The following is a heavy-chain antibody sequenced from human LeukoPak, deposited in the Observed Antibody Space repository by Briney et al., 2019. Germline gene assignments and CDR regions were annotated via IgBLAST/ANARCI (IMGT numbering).Heavy chain of an antibody. CDR1: GYSFTSYW. J-gene: IGHJ4*02. CDR2: IYPGDSDT. Sequence: HGESLKISCKGSGYSFTSYWIGWVRQMPGKGLEWMGIIYPGDSDTRYSPSFQGQVTISADKSISTAYLQWSSLKASDTAMYYCERVSQSYYYGSGSWYFDYWGQGTLVTVSS. D-gene: IGHD3-10*01. V-gene: IGHV5-51*01. CDR3: ERVSQSYYYGSGSWYFDY.